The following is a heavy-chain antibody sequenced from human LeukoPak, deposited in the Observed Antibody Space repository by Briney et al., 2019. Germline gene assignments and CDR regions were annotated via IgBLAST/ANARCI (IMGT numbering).Heavy chain of an antibody. D-gene: IGHD4-23*01. Sequence: ASVKVSCKASGYTFTSYAMNWVRQAPGQGLEWMGWINTNTGNPTYAQGFTGRFVFSLDTSVSTAYLQISSLKAEDTAVYYCARDLRVVTEENYYYYYGMDVWGQGTTVTVSS. CDR2: INTNTGNP. J-gene: IGHJ6*02. CDR1: GYTFTSYA. V-gene: IGHV7-4-1*02. CDR3: ARDLRVVTEENYYYYYGMDV.